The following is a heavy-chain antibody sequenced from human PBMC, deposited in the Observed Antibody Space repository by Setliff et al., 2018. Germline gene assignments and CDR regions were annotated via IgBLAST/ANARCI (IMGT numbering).Heavy chain of an antibody. J-gene: IGHJ4*02. CDR2: IFPTDSDT. CDR3: ARGTSGWFPHDY. D-gene: IGHD6-19*01. V-gene: IGHV5-51*01. CDR1: GRSFTSFW. Sequence: PGESLKISCKGSGRSFTSFWIGWVRQMPGKGLEWMGIIFPTDSDTRYSPSFRGQVTISRDNAKDSLYLQMNSLRGEDTAVYYCARGTSGWFPHDYWGQGTLVTVSS.